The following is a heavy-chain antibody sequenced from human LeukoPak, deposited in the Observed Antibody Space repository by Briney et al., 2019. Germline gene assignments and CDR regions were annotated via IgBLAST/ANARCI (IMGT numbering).Heavy chain of an antibody. CDR1: GLTVSDNF. CDR2: ISGSGGST. D-gene: IGHD6-19*01. Sequence: GGSLRLSCAASGLTVSDNFMDWVRQAPGKGLEWVSAISGSGGSTYYADSVKGRFTISRDNSKNTLYLQMNSLRAEDTAVYYCAKDLGQQWLVPGEYCDYWGQGTLVTVSS. J-gene: IGHJ4*02. V-gene: IGHV3-23*01. CDR3: AKDLGQQWLVPGEYCDY.